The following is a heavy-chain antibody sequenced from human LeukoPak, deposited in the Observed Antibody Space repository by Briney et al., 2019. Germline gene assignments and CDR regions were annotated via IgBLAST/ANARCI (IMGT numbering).Heavy chain of an antibody. CDR1: GFSFSSCT. V-gene: IGHV3-21*01. CDR2: ISPRNSYI. CDR3: ARGVGEIWFGESNDYCFDY. J-gene: IGHJ4*02. Sequence: GGSLRLSCAASGFSFSSCTLNWVRQAPGKGLEWVSSISPRNSYIYYADSVKGRFTISRDNAKNSLYLQMNSLRAEDTAVYYCARGVGEIWFGESNDYCFDYWGQGTLVTVSS. D-gene: IGHD3-10*01.